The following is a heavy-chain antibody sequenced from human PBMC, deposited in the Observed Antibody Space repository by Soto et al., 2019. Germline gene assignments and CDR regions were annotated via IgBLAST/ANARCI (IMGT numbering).Heavy chain of an antibody. J-gene: IGHJ6*02. CDR1: GFTFSSYW. CDR2: INSDGSST. V-gene: IGHV3-74*01. D-gene: IGHD3-16*01. Sequence: GGSLRLSCAASGFTFSSYWMHWVRQAPGKGLVWVSRINSDGSSTSYADSVKGRFTISRDNAKNTLYLQMNSLRAEDTVVFYCARGSFGPYYYYYGMDVWGQGTTVTVSS. CDR3: ARGSFGPYYYYYGMDV.